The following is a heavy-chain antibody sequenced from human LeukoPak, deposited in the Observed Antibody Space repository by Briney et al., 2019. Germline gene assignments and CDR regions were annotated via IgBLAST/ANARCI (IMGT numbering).Heavy chain of an antibody. CDR3: ARQGSSSADY. CDR1: GGSISSYY. Sequence: PLETLSLTCTVSGGSISSYYWSWIRQPPGKGLEWIGYIYYSGSTNYNPSLKSRVTISVDTSKNQFSLKLSSVTAADTAVYYCARQGSSSADYWGQGTLVTVSS. D-gene: IGHD6-6*01. CDR2: IYYSGST. J-gene: IGHJ4*02. V-gene: IGHV4-59*08.